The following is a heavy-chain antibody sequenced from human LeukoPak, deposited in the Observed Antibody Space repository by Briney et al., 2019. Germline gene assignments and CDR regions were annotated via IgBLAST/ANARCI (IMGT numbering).Heavy chain of an antibody. CDR1: GFTFSSYS. J-gene: IGHJ3*02. CDR2: ISSSSSYI. Sequence: PGGSLRLSCAASGFTFSSYSMKWVRQAPGKGLEWVSSISSSSSYIHYADSVKGRFTISRDNAKNSLYLQMNSLRAEDTAVYYCAREGWFGELLLSLGAFDIWGQGTKVTVSS. CDR3: AREGWFGELLLSLGAFDI. V-gene: IGHV3-21*01. D-gene: IGHD3-10*01.